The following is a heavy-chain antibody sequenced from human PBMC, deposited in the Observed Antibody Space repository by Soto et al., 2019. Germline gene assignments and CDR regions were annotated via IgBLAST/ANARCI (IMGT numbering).Heavy chain of an antibody. CDR3: ARVGGRTVFGVVTEKGLFDP. J-gene: IGHJ5*02. Sequence: SETLSLTCTVSGGSISSGDYYWSWIRQPPGKGLEWIGYIYYSGSTYYNPSLKSRVTISVDTSKNQFSLKLSSVTAADTAVYYCARVGGRTVFGVVTEKGLFDPWGQGTLVTVSS. D-gene: IGHD3-3*01. V-gene: IGHV4-30-4*01. CDR1: GGSISSGDYY. CDR2: IYYSGST.